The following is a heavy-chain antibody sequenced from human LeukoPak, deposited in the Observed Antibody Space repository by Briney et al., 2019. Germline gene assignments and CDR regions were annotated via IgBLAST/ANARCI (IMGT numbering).Heavy chain of an antibody. CDR2: LSNIGSST. V-gene: IGHV3-23*01. CDR1: GFTFSSDA. Sequence: GGSLRLSCAASGFTFSSDAMSWVRRAPGKGLEWVSALSNIGSSTSYADSVKGRFTISRANSKNTLYLQMNSLRAEDPAVYYCAKLYTSRWYNDYWGQGTLVTVSS. J-gene: IGHJ4*02. CDR3: AKLYTSRWYNDY. D-gene: IGHD6-13*01.